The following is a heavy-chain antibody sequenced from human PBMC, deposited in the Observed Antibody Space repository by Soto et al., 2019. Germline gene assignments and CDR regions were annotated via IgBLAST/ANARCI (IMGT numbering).Heavy chain of an antibody. CDR1: GGSFSGYY. J-gene: IGHJ6*03. CDR3: ASIWVPAARNNYYYYMDV. D-gene: IGHD2-2*01. Sequence: PSETLSLTCAVYGGSFSGYYWSWIRQPPGKGLEWIGEINHSGSTDYNPSLKSRVTISVDTSKNQFSLKLSSVTAADTAVYYCASIWVPAARNNYYYYMDVWGKGTTVTVSS. CDR2: INHSGST. V-gene: IGHV4-34*01.